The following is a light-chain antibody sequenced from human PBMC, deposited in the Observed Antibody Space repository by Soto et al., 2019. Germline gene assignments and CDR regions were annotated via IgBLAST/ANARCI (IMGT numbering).Light chain of an antibody. V-gene: IGKV3-15*01. CDR3: QQYNNWPPYT. CDR1: QSVSSN. CDR2: GAS. Sequence: EIVMTQSPATLSVPPGERATLSCRASQSVSSNLAWYQQKPGQAPRLLIYGASTRATGIPARFSGSGSGTEFTLTISSLQSEDFAVYYCQQYNNWPPYTFGQGTKVDI. J-gene: IGKJ2*01.